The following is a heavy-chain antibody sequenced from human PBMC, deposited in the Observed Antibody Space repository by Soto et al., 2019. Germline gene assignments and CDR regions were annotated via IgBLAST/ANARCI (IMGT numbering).Heavy chain of an antibody. CDR1: GFTVSSNY. J-gene: IGHJ3*02. CDR2: IYSGGST. CDR3: ARSIPGIALAGGGLNPFDI. D-gene: IGHD6-19*01. V-gene: IGHV3-53*01. Sequence: EVQLVESGGGLIQPGGSLRLSCAASGFTVSSNYMNWVRQAPGKGLEWVSVIYSGGSTYYADSVKGRFTIFRDNTQNTLYLLTNSVRAEDTGEYYCARSIPGIALAGGGLNPFDIWGQGKMVTVSS.